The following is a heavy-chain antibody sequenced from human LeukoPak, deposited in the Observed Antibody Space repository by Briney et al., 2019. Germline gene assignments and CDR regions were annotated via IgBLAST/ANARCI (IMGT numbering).Heavy chain of an antibody. V-gene: IGHV4-38-2*02. CDR2: IFRSWTT. Sequence: SDTLSLTCTVSGYSISSGYYWGWVRQPPGKGLQWIGSIFRSWTTYYSPTLRRRLSMSLDTSKNQFSLKLTSVTATDTAVYYCVRGRGGLGIYQFEFWGQEALVIVPS. D-gene: IGHD3/OR15-3a*01. CDR3: VRGRGGLGIYQFEF. J-gene: IGHJ4*02. CDR1: GYSISSGYY.